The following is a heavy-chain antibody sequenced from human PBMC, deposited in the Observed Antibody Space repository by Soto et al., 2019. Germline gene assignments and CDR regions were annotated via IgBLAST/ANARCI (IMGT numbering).Heavy chain of an antibody. CDR2: IKQDGGEK. V-gene: IGHV3-7*04. Sequence: EVQLVESGGGLVQPGGSLRLSCAASGFTFSSYWMTWVRQAPGKGLEWGAKIKQDGGEKYYVDSVKGRFTISRDNAKNSLYLQMNSLRAEDTAVYYCARDEHYYYGMDVWGQGTTVTVSS. CDR1: GFTFSSYW. CDR3: ARDEHYYYGMDV. J-gene: IGHJ6*02.